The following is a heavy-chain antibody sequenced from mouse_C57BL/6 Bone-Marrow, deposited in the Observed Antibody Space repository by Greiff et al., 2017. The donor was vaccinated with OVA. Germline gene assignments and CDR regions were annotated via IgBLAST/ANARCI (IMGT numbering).Heavy chain of an antibody. CDR2: IDPENGDT. CDR1: GFNIKDDY. J-gene: IGHJ2*01. CDR3: TTCMTTVVAPFDY. Sequence: EVQLQQSGAELVRPGASVKLSCTASGFNIKDDYMHWVKQRPEQGLEWIGWIDPENGDTEYASKFQGKATITADTSSNTAYLQLSSLTSEDTAVYYCTTCMTTVVAPFDYWGQGTTLTVSS. V-gene: IGHV14-4*01. D-gene: IGHD1-1*01.